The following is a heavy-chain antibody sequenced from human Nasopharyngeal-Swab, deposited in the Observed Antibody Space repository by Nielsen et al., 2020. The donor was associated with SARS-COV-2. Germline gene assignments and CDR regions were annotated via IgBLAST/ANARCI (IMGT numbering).Heavy chain of an antibody. CDR2: ISYDGSNK. J-gene: IGHJ4*02. CDR3: ARATNLGGSLWVPDY. D-gene: IGHD5-12*01. Sequence: GESLKISCAASGFTFSSYGMHWVRQAPGKGLEWVAVISYDGSNKYYADSVKGRFTISRDNSKNTLYLQMNSLRAEDTAVYYCARATNLGGSLWVPDYWGQGTLVTVSS. V-gene: IGHV3-30*03. CDR1: GFTFSSYG.